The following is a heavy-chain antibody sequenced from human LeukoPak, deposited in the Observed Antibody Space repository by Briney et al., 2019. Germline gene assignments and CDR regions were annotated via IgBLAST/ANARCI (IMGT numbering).Heavy chain of an antibody. CDR1: GYSFTSYW. V-gene: IGHV5-51*01. CDR3: ARLNDYYDSSGYYHFDY. J-gene: IGHJ4*02. Sequence: GESLKISCKGSGYSFTSYWIGWVRQMPGKGLEWMGIIYPGDSDTRYGPSFQGQVTISADKSISTAYLQWSSLKASDTAMYYCARLNDYYDSSGYYHFDYWGQGTLVTVSS. CDR2: IYPGDSDT. D-gene: IGHD3-22*01.